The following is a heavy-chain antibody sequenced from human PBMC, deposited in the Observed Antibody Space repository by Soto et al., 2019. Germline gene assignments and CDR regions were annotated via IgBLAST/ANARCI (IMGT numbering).Heavy chain of an antibody. CDR1: GYTFTGYY. CDR3: ARAQVVPAANAFDI. CDR2: INPNSGGT. V-gene: IGHV1-2*04. J-gene: IGHJ3*02. Sequence: ASVKVSCKASGYTFTGYYMHWVRQAPGQGLEWMGWINPNSGGTNYAQKFQGWVTMTRDTSISTAYMELNRLRSDDTAVYYCARAQVVPAANAFDIWGQGTMVTVSS. D-gene: IGHD2-2*01.